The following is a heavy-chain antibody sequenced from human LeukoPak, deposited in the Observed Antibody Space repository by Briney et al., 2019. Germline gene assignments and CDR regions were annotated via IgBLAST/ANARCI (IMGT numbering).Heavy chain of an antibody. D-gene: IGHD6-19*01. V-gene: IGHV3-48*01. CDR2: ISGSSGTR. CDR3: ARAPYASGWYRGDNDY. J-gene: IGHJ4*02. Sequence: GGSLRLSCAASGFTFSSYSMNWVRQAPGKGLEWVSYISGSSGTRYYADSVKGRFTISRDNAKNSLYLQMNSLRAEDTAVYYCARAPYASGWYRGDNDYWGQGTLVTVSS. CDR1: GFTFSSYS.